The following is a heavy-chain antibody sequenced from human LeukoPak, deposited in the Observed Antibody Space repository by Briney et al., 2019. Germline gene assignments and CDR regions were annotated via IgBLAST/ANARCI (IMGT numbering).Heavy chain of an antibody. CDR3: ARDPRTVRI. CDR1: GFTVRDYV. V-gene: IGHV3-23*01. CDR2: ISASGAMT. J-gene: IGHJ4*02. D-gene: IGHD1-1*01. Sequence: GGSLRLSCAASGFTVRDYVMTWVRQAPGKGLEWVSSISASGAMTYYADSVKGRFTVSRDNAKNSLYLQMNSLRVEDTAVYYCARDPRTVRIWGQGTLVTVSS.